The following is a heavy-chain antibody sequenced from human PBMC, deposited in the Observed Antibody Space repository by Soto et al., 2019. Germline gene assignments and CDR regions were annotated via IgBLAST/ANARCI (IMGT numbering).Heavy chain of an antibody. Sequence: GASVKVSCKTSGYTFTNFGLSWVRQAPGQGLEWMGWISAYNGNTNYAQNFQGRVTMTTDKSTSTAYMELRSLRSDDTAVYYCARGEAVVKFDYWGQGTLVTVSS. V-gene: IGHV1-18*01. D-gene: IGHD2-15*01. CDR1: GYTFTNFG. CDR3: ARGEAVVKFDY. J-gene: IGHJ4*02. CDR2: ISAYNGNT.